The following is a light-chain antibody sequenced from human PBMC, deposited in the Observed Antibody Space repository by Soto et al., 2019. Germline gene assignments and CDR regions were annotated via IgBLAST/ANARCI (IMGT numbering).Light chain of an antibody. Sequence: QSVLTQPPSASGSPGQSVTISCTGTSSDVGSYKFVSWYQQHPGKAPKLMMYEVSKRPSGVPDRFSGSKSGNTASLTVSGLQAEDEADYFCNSFTTNNTWVFGGGTKVTVL. CDR2: EVS. CDR3: NSFTTNNTWV. J-gene: IGLJ3*02. CDR1: SSDVGSYKF. V-gene: IGLV2-8*01.